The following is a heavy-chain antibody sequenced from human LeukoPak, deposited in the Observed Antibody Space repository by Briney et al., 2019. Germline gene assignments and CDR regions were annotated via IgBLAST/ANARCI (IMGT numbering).Heavy chain of an antibody. Sequence: PGGSLRLSCRASGFTFSNSWMSWVRQAPGKRLECVGNIHPGGSQIFYGASVTGRFTISRDNSDNSLFLQMNSLRAEDTAVYYCANGNSFDSWGQGTLVTVSS. J-gene: IGHJ4*02. CDR3: ANGNSFDS. D-gene: IGHD1/OR15-1a*01. V-gene: IGHV3-7*03. CDR2: IHPGGSQI. CDR1: GFTFSNSW.